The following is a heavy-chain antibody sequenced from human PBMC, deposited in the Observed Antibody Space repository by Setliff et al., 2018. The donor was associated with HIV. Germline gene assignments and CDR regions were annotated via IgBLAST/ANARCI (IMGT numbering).Heavy chain of an antibody. Sequence: SETLSLTCSVSGGSIRSRSYYWSWIRQPAGKGLEWIGHIYYNGNTNYNPSLKSRVTISVDTSKNQLSLKLSSVTAADTAVYYCAREIYGGNSRPFDYWGQGTLVTVSS. CDR3: AREIYGGNSRPFDY. D-gene: IGHD4-17*01. V-gene: IGHV4-61*10. CDR2: IYYNGNT. J-gene: IGHJ4*02. CDR1: GGSIRSRSYY.